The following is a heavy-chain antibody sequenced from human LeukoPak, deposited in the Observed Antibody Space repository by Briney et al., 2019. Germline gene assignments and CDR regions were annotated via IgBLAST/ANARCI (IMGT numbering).Heavy chain of an antibody. D-gene: IGHD2-21*01. CDR2: IIGSGSTT. Sequence: PGGSLRLSCAASGFTFSSYEMNWVRQAPGKGLEWLSHIIGSGSTTQYADSVRDRFTISRDNDKSAVYLQMNSLRADDTAIYYCVRDRGGAYSGDNLFDPWGQGTLVTMSS. V-gene: IGHV3-48*03. CDR3: VRDRGGAYSGDNLFDP. CDR1: GFTFSSYE. J-gene: IGHJ5*02.